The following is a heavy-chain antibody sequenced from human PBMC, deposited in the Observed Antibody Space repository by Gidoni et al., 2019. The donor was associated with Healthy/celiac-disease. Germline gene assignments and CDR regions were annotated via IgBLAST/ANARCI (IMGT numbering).Heavy chain of an antibody. V-gene: IGHV4-61*02. J-gene: IGHJ4*02. D-gene: IGHD3-3*01. CDR1: GGSISSGSYY. CDR3: ARVVIIAGYFDY. Sequence: QVQLQESGPGLVKPSQTLSLTCTVSGGSISSGSYYWSWIRQPAGKGLEWSGRIYTSGSTNYNPSLKSRVPISGDTSKNQFSLKLSSVTAADTAVYYCARVVIIAGYFDYWGQGTLVTVSS. CDR2: IYTSGST.